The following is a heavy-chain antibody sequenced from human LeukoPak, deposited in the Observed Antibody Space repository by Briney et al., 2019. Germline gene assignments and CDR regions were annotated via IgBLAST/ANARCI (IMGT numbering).Heavy chain of an antibody. CDR2: IYYSGST. Sequence: KASETLSLTCTVYGRSISSSSYYWGWIRQPPGKGLEWIGSIYYSGSTYYNPSLKSRVTISVDTSKNQFSLKLSSVTAADTAVYYCARQPLGSGWTGAFDIWGQGTMVTVSS. CDR1: GRSISSSSYY. CDR3: ARQPLGSGWTGAFDI. J-gene: IGHJ3*02. V-gene: IGHV4-39*01. D-gene: IGHD6-19*01.